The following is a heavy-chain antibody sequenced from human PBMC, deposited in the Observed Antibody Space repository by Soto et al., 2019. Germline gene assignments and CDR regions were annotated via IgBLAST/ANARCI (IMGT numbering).Heavy chain of an antibody. Sequence: SLKISCKGSGYNFAGYWITWVRQKPGKGLEWMGRIDPSDSQTYYSPSFRGHVTISVTKSITTVFLQWSSLRASDTAMYYCARQIHDSDTGPNFQYYFDSWGQGTPVTVSS. CDR2: IDPSDSQT. D-gene: IGHD5-18*01. CDR1: GYNFAGYW. J-gene: IGHJ4*02. CDR3: ARQIHDSDTGPNFQYYFDS. V-gene: IGHV5-10-1*01.